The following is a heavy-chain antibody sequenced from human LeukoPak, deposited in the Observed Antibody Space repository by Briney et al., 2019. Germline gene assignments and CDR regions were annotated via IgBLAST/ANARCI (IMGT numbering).Heavy chain of an antibody. V-gene: IGHV5-51*01. CDR2: IYPGDSDT. D-gene: IGHD5-12*01. J-gene: IGHJ4*02. Sequence: GESLKISCKGSGYSFTSYWIGWVRQMPGKGLEWMGIIYPGDSDTRYSPSFQGQVTISADKSISTAYLQWSSLKASDTAMYYCARIRKGRYSGYDTPTKITYYFDYWGQGTLVTVSS. CDR3: ARIRKGRYSGYDTPTKITYYFDY. CDR1: GYSFTSYW.